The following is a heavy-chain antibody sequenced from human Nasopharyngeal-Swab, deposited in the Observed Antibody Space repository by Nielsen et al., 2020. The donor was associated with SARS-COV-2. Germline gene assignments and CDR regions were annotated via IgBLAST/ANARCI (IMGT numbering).Heavy chain of an antibody. Sequence: SETLSLTCTVSGGSISSYHWSWIRQPPGKGLEWIGYIYYSGSTNYNPSLKSRVTISVDTSKNQFSLKLSSVTAADTAVYYCARAADHVLRYFDWSNGGWFDPWGQGTLVTVSS. J-gene: IGHJ5*02. D-gene: IGHD3-9*01. CDR3: ARAADHVLRYFDWSNGGWFDP. CDR2: IYYSGST. CDR1: GGSISSYH. V-gene: IGHV4-59*13.